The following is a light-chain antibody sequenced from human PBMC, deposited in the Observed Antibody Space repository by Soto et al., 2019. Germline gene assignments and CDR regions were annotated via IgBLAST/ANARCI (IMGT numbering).Light chain of an antibody. V-gene: IGLV2-14*01. CDR3: SSYTSGSTTV. J-gene: IGLJ1*01. CDR1: SSDVGGYKY. Sequence: SVLTQPASVSGSPRQSITISCTGTSSDVGGYKYVSWYQQHPGKAPKLIIYEVSNRPSGVSNRFSGSKSGNTASLTISGLQPEDEADYYCSSYTSGSTTVFGTGTKVTVL. CDR2: EVS.